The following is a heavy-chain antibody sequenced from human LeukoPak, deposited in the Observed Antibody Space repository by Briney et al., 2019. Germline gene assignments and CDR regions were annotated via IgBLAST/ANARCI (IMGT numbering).Heavy chain of an antibody. CDR2: ISHDGSNK. V-gene: IGHV3-30*18. Sequence: PGRSLRLSCAASGFTFSSYGMHWVRQAPGKGLEWVAVISHDGSNKYYADSVKGRFTISRDNSKNTLYLQMNSLRAEDTAVYYCAKDTYYYDSSGYPHPDYWGQGTLVTVSS. D-gene: IGHD3-22*01. J-gene: IGHJ4*02. CDR3: AKDTYYYDSSGYPHPDY. CDR1: GFTFSSYG.